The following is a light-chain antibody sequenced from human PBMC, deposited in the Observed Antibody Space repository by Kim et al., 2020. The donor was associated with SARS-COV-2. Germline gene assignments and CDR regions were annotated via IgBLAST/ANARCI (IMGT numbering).Light chain of an antibody. J-gene: IGLJ2*01. CDR3: PAWNGNSVV. V-gene: IGLV3-21*04. Sequence: VAQGGTARGTGGGNFVGGNSVHWYRRRPGRALVGVMYSDSDRPSEFRERFSGSTSGNTATLTISGVEAGDEAAYSCPAWNGNSVVFGGGTQLTVL. CDR2: SDS. CDR1: FVGGNS.